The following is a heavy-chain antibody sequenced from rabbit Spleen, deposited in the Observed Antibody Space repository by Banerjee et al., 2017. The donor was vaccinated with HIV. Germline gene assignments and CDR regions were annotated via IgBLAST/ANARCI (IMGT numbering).Heavy chain of an antibody. CDR3: ARDLVVAIGWNFNL. J-gene: IGHJ4*01. Sequence: QSLEESGGDLVKPGASLTLTCIASGVSFSDNSYMCWVRQAPGKGLEWIVCIDTGSSGFTYFASWAKGRFTISKTSSTTVTLQMTSLTAADTATYFCARDLVVAIGWNFNLWGPGTLVTVS. CDR2: IDTGSSGFT. V-gene: IGHV1S40*01. CDR1: GVSFSDNSY. D-gene: IGHD3-3*01.